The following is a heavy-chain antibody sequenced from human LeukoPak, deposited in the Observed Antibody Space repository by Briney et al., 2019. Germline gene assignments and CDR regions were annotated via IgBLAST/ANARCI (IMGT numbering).Heavy chain of an antibody. D-gene: IGHD2-15*01. Sequence: ASVKVSCKSSGYNFTNYGISWVRQAPGQGLEWMGWISAYNGNTNYAQKLQGRVTMTRDTSTSTVYMELSSLRSEDTAVYYCARGYCSGGSCYDFDYWGQGTLVTVSS. J-gene: IGHJ4*02. CDR1: GYNFTNYG. CDR3: ARGYCSGGSCYDFDY. CDR2: ISAYNGNT. V-gene: IGHV1-18*01.